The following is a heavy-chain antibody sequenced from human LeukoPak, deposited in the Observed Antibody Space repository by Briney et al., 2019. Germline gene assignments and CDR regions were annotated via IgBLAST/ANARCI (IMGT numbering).Heavy chain of an antibody. CDR1: GSTFSSYS. CDR2: ISSSSSYI. D-gene: IGHD3-3*01. J-gene: IGHJ6*02. Sequence: YPGGSLRLSCAASGSTFSSYSMNWVRQAPGKGLEWVSSISSSSSYIYYADSVKGRFTISRDNAKNALYLQMNSLRAEDTAVYYCARDEYYDFWSGYPGAHYGMDVWGQGTTVTVSS. V-gene: IGHV3-21*01. CDR3: ARDEYYDFWSGYPGAHYGMDV.